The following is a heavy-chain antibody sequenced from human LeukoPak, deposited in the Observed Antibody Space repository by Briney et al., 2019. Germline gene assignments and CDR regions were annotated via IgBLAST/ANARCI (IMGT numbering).Heavy chain of an antibody. CDR1: GGSISSHY. CDR2: IYYSGST. D-gene: IGHD4-23*01. Sequence: KPSETLSLTCTVSGGSISSHYWSWIQQPPGKGLEWIGYIYYSGSTNYNPSLKSRVTISVDTSKNQFSLKLSSVTAADTAVYYCATTSYGGANDYWGQGTLVTVSS. J-gene: IGHJ4*02. V-gene: IGHV4-59*11. CDR3: ATTSYGGANDY.